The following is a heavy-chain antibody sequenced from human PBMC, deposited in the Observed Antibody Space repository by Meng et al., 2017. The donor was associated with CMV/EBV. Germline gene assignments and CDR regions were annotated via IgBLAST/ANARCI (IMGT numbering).Heavy chain of an antibody. CDR2: IYSGGST. V-gene: IGHV3-53*01. CDR1: GFTVSSNY. Sequence: GESLKISCSASGFTVSSNYMSWVRQAPGKGLEWVSVIYSGGSTYYADPVKGRFTISRDNSKNTLYLQMNSLRAEDTAVYYCARGSDRDYYGMDVWGQGTTVTVSS. CDR3: ARGSDRDYYGMDV. J-gene: IGHJ6*02.